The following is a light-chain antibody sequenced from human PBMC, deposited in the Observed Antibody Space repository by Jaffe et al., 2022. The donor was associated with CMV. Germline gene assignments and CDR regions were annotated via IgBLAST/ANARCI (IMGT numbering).Light chain of an antibody. Sequence: TQSPSSVSASVGDRVTITCRASQDINTWLAWYQQKSGEVPRLLIYARSSRQSGVPSRFEGSGSGTRFTLTINNLQPEDFATYFCQQAFFFPTFGPGTTVDIK. CDR1: QDINTW. CDR2: ARS. V-gene: IGKV1-12*01. J-gene: IGKJ3*01. CDR3: QQAFFFPT.